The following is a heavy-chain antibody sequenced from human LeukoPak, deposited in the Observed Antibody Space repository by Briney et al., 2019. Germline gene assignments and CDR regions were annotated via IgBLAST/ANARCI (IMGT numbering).Heavy chain of an antibody. CDR2: ISYDGSNK. Sequence: GGSLRLSCAASGFTFSSYGMHWVRQAPGKGLEWVAVISYDGSNKYYADSVKGRFTISRDNSKNTLYLQMNSLRAEDTAVYYCAKDVVFYGSGGVETWGQGTLVTVSS. V-gene: IGHV3-30*18. J-gene: IGHJ5*02. D-gene: IGHD3-10*01. CDR3: AKDVVFYGSGGVET. CDR1: GFTFSSYG.